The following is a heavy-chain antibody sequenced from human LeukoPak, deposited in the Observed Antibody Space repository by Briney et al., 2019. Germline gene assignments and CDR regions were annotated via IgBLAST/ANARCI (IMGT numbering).Heavy chain of an antibody. CDR1: CGYLSRYY. J-gene: IGHJ4*02. V-gene: IGHV4-59*13. D-gene: IGHD3-3*01. Sequence: SETLSLTCTVSCGYLSRYYWSCLRHPPGKSLECIGYIYYSGSTNYNPSLKSRVTISVDTSKNQFFLKLSSVTAADTAVYYCAREGQDFWSGSRDYFDYWGQGTLVTVSS. CDR3: AREGQDFWSGSRDYFDY. CDR2: IYYSGST.